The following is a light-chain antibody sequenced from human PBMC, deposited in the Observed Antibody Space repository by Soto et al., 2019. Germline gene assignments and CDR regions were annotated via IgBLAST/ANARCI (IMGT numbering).Light chain of an antibody. CDR1: IRDVGAYNL. CDR3: SSFTSKSTLI. V-gene: IGLV2-14*01. J-gene: IGLJ2*01. CDR2: EVR. Sequence: QSAPTQPASVSGSPGQSITISCAGTIRDVGAYNLVSWYQQYPGRAPQLILYEVRNRPSGISFRFSGFKSGNTASLTISGLQAEDEADYYCSSFTSKSTLIFGGGTKLTVL.